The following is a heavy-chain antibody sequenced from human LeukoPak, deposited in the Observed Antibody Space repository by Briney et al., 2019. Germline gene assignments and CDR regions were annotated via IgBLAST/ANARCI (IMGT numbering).Heavy chain of an antibody. J-gene: IGHJ1*01. CDR2: IKSDGKT. Sequence: GGSLRLSCEASGFTSSRYWMHWVRQAPGKGLVWVSRIKSDGKTNYADSVKGRFTISRDNAKNTVSLQMDSLRAEDTGVYYCARAPSEVGGYYPEYFRHWGQGTLVIVSS. V-gene: IGHV3-74*01. CDR3: ARAPSEVGGYYPEYFRH. CDR1: GFTSSRYW. D-gene: IGHD3-22*01.